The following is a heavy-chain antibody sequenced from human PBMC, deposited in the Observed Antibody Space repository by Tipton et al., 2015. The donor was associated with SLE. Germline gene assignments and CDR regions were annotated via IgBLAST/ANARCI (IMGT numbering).Heavy chain of an antibody. V-gene: IGHV3-30*02. Sequence: SLRLSCAASGFTFSSYGMHWVRQAPGKGLEWVAFIRYDGSNKYYADSVKGRFTISRDNSKNTLYLQMNSLRAEDTAVYYCAKDPSGYSSSWGYYYYGMDVWGQGTTVTVSS. J-gene: IGHJ6*02. CDR2: IRYDGSNK. CDR3: AKDPSGYSSSWGYYYYGMDV. D-gene: IGHD6-13*01. CDR1: GFTFSSYG.